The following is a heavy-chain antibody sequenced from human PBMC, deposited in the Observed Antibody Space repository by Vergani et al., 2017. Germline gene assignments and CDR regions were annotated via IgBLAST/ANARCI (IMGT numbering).Heavy chain of an antibody. CDR1: GFSLSSSGVG. Sequence: QITLKESGPTLVKPTQTLTLTCTFSGFSLSSSGVGVAWIRQPPGKALEWLALIYWNDDKRYSPSLKSRLTITKDTSKNQVVLTMTNMDPVDTATYYCARIRRRGRSGYDIFDFWGQGSLVTVAS. CDR2: IYWNDDK. V-gene: IGHV2-5*01. J-gene: IGHJ4*02. D-gene: IGHD5-12*01. CDR3: ARIRRRGRSGYDIFDF.